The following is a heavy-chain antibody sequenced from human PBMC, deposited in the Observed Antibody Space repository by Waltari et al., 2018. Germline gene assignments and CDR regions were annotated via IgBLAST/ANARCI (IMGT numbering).Heavy chain of an antibody. D-gene: IGHD1-26*01. CDR1: GYTFTGYY. CDR3: ARGRVGATPRDFVGY. J-gene: IGHJ4*02. V-gene: IGHV1-2*02. Sequence: QVQLVQSGAEVKKPGASVKVSCKASGYTFTGYYMHWVRQAPGQGLEWMGWINPNSGGTNDAQKCQGRVTMTRDTSISTAYMELSRLRSDDTAVYYCARGRVGATPRDFVGYWGQGTLVTVSS. CDR2: INPNSGGT.